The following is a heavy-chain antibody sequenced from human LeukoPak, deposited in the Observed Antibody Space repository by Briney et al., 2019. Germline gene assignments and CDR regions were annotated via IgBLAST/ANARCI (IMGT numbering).Heavy chain of an antibody. Sequence: SVKVSCKAFGGTFSSYGISWVRQAPGQGLEWMGRIIPIFGTANDAQKFQGRVTITTDADTTTAYMDLSSLRSEDTAVYYCARDAAECGGDCSGTGHAFDIWGQGTKVTVSS. CDR1: GGTFSSYG. D-gene: IGHD2-21*02. V-gene: IGHV1-69*05. CDR2: IIPIFGTA. J-gene: IGHJ3*02. CDR3: ARDAAECGGDCSGTGHAFDI.